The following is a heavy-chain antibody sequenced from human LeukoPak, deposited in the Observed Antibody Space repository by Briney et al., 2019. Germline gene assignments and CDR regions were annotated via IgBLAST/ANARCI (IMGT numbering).Heavy chain of an antibody. CDR1: GFTFSSYT. Sequence: GGSLRLSRAASGFTFSSYTMNWVRQAPGKGLEWVSSIISSGSYIYYADSVKGRFTISRDNAKNSLYLQMNSLRAEDTAVYYCTRDFGGYCSSSNCYLGHLDYWGQGTLVTVSS. V-gene: IGHV3-21*03. CDR2: IISSGSYI. D-gene: IGHD2-2*01. CDR3: TRDFGGYCSSSNCYLGHLDY. J-gene: IGHJ4*02.